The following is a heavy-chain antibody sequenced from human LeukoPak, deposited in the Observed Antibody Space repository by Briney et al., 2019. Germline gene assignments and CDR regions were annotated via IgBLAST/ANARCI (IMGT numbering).Heavy chain of an antibody. V-gene: IGHV4-4*07. Sequence: SETLSLTCTVSGDSISNYYWSWLRQPAGKGLEWIGRIYTSGSTNYNPSLKSRVTMSVDTSKNQFSLKLSSVTAADTAVYYCARGGCSSTSCPKGPFDYWGQGTLVTVSS. D-gene: IGHD2-2*01. CDR3: ARGGCSSTSCPKGPFDY. CDR1: GDSISNYY. J-gene: IGHJ4*02. CDR2: IYTSGST.